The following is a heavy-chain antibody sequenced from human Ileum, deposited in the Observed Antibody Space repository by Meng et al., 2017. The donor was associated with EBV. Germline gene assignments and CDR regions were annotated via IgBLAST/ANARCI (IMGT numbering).Heavy chain of an antibody. CDR1: GFSLSTSGVG. CDR2: IYWDDDK. Sequence: QITLKESGPTLVKPTQTLTLTCTFSGFSLSTSGVGVGWIRQPPGKALEWLALIYWDDDKRYSPSLKNRLTITKDTSKNQVVLTLTNIDPVDTATYYCAHRHRLRDFEYWGQGTRVTVSS. CDR3: AHRHRLRDFEY. J-gene: IGHJ4*02. V-gene: IGHV2-5*02. D-gene: IGHD4-17*01.